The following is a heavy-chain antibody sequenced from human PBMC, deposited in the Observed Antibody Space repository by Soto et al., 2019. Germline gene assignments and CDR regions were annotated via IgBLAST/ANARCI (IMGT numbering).Heavy chain of an antibody. CDR1: GYTLTELS. Sequence: ASVKVSCKVSGYTLTELSMHWVRQAPGKGLEWMGGFDPEDGETIYAQKFQGRVTMTEDTSTDTAYMELSSLRSEDTAVYYCATWFYGDYAQGLFDYWGQGTLVTVSS. CDR2: FDPEDGET. D-gene: IGHD4-17*01. J-gene: IGHJ4*02. V-gene: IGHV1-24*01. CDR3: ATWFYGDYAQGLFDY.